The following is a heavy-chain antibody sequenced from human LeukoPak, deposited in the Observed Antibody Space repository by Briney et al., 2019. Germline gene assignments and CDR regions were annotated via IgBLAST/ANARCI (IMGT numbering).Heavy chain of an antibody. CDR3: ASPGPGGAAAGLFDY. J-gene: IGHJ4*02. Sequence: PGRSLRLSCAASGFTFSTYAMYWVRQAPGKGLEWVAIVSYDGSIEYYADSVKGRFTISRDNSMNTLYLQMKSLRPEDTAVYYCASPGPGGAAAGLFDYWGQGTLVTVSS. CDR1: GFTFSTYA. CDR2: VSYDGSIE. V-gene: IGHV3-30*14. D-gene: IGHD6-13*01.